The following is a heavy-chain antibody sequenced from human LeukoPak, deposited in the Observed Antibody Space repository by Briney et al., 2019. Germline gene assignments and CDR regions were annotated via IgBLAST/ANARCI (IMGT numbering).Heavy chain of an antibody. V-gene: IGHV3-23*01. CDR2: VSGSGGST. CDR1: GFTFSSYA. Sequence: EGSLRLSCAASGFTFSSYAMSWVRQAPGKGLEWVSAVSGSGGSTYYVDSVKGRFTISRDNSKNTLYLRMNSLRAEDTAVYYCANSRDGPVSDFWSGYYDWGQGTLVTVSS. D-gene: IGHD3-3*01. J-gene: IGHJ4*02. CDR3: ANSRDGPVSDFWSGYYD.